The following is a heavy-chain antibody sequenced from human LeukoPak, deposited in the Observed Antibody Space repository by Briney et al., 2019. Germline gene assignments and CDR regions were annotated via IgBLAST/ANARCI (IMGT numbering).Heavy chain of an antibody. V-gene: IGHV1-46*01. J-gene: IGHJ4*02. Sequence: ASVKVSCKASGYTFTSYYMHCVRQAPGQGLEWMGMITPSDGSTTYAQKFQGRVTMTRDMSTSTVYMELSSLRSEDTAVYYCAINPRAGSSWLYWGQGTLVTVSS. CDR1: GYTFTSYY. D-gene: IGHD6-13*01. CDR3: AINPRAGSSWLY. CDR2: ITPSDGST.